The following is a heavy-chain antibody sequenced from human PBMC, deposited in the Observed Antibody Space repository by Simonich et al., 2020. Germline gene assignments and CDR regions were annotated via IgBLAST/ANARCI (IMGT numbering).Heavy chain of an antibody. J-gene: IGHJ4*02. CDR3: ARDVDTAMVFDY. V-gene: IGHV3-21*01. Sequence: EVQLVESGGGLVKPGGSLRLSCAASGFTFSSYSMNWVRQAPGKGLEWDSSINSISSYKYYADAVKGRFTISRDNAKNSLYLQMNSLRAEDTAVYYCARDVDTAMVFDYWGQGTLVTVSS. CDR2: INSISSYK. CDR1: GFTFSSYS. D-gene: IGHD5-18*01.